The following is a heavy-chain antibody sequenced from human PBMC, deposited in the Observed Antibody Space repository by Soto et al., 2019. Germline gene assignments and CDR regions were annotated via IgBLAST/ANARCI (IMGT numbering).Heavy chain of an antibody. V-gene: IGHV4-59*01. J-gene: IGHJ4*02. CDR2: IHSSGSS. D-gene: IGHD3-16*01. CDR3: ARYMRDAGTFYFDY. Sequence: QVHLQESGPGLVKPSETLSLTCTVSGGSISGFHWSWIRQPPGKDLGWFGYIHSSGSSNYNPSLESRVTMSVDTSKNQFYLKLSSVTAADTAVYYCARYMRDAGTFYFDYWGQGTLVTASS. CDR1: GGSISGFH.